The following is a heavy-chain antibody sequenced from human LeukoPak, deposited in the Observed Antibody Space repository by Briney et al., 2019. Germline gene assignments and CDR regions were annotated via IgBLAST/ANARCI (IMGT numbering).Heavy chain of an antibody. CDR3: ATRPCSSTSCYTWVDAFDI. V-gene: IGHV1-18*01. Sequence: ASVKVSCTAPGYTFTSYGISWVRQAPGQGLDWMGWISAYNGNTNYAQKLQGRVTMTTDTSTSTAYKELRSLRSDDTAVYYCATRPCSSTSCYTWVDAFDIWGQGTMVTVSS. CDR2: ISAYNGNT. D-gene: IGHD2-2*02. J-gene: IGHJ3*02. CDR1: GYTFTSYG.